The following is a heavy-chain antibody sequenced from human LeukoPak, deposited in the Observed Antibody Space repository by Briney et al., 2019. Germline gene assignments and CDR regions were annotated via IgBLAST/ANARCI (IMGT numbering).Heavy chain of an antibody. CDR3: ARVSQQWLVNYYYYYMDV. J-gene: IGHJ6*03. D-gene: IGHD6-19*01. V-gene: IGHV3-7*01. CDR2: IKQDGSEK. CDR1: GFNFTNYW. Sequence: GGSLRLSCATSGFNFTNYWMTWVRQAPGKGLEWVANIKQDGSEKYYVDSVKGRFTISRDNAKNSLYLQMNSLRAEDTAVYYCARVSQQWLVNYYYYYMDVWGKGTTVTISS.